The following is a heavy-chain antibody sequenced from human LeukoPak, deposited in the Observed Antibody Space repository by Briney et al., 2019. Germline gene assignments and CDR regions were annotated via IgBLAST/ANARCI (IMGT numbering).Heavy chain of an antibody. D-gene: IGHD4-11*01. CDR1: GYSFTSYW. J-gene: IGHJ4*02. Sequence: RGESLKFSCKGSGYSFTSYWIGGVRQMPGKGLEWMGIIYPGDSDTRYSPSFQGQVTISADKSISTAYLQWSSLKAADTAVYYCARSTTTVTTEYYFDYWGQGTLVTVSS. V-gene: IGHV5-51*01. CDR3: ARSTTTVTTEYYFDY. CDR2: IYPGDSDT.